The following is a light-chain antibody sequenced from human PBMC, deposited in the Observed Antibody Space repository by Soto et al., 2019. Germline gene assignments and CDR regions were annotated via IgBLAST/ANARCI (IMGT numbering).Light chain of an antibody. CDR3: QQRVTWPPTWT. J-gene: IGKJ1*01. CDR2: DTS. Sequence: EIVVTQSPATLSFSPGERATLSCRASQSISYFFAWYQQRPGQAPRLLIYDTSNRATGIPARFSGSGSGTDFTLTISSLEPEDFAVYYCQQRVTWPPTWTFGQGTKVE. CDR1: QSISYF. V-gene: IGKV3-11*01.